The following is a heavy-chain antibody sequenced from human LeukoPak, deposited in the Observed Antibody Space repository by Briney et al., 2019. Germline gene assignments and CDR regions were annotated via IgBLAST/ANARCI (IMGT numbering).Heavy chain of an antibody. J-gene: IGHJ4*02. CDR3: ARVGTMVRGVRD. Sequence: GGSLRLSCAASGFTFSSYSMNWVRQAPGKGLEWVSYISSSSSTIYYADSVKGRFTISRDNSKNTLYLQMNSLRAEDTAVYYCARVGTMVRGVRDWGQGTLVTVSS. D-gene: IGHD3-10*01. CDR2: ISSSSSTI. CDR1: GFTFSSYS. V-gene: IGHV3-48*01.